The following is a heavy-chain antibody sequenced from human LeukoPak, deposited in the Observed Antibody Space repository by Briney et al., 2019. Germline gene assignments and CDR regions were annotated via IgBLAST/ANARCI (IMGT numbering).Heavy chain of an antibody. Sequence: GGSLRLSCAASGFTFSSSEMNWVRQAPGKGLEWVSSISSSSSYIYYADSVKGRFTISRDNAKNSLYLQMNSLRAEDTAVYYCAKMVRGEGAFDIWGQGTMVTVSS. CDR2: ISSSSSYI. J-gene: IGHJ3*02. V-gene: IGHV3-21*01. D-gene: IGHD3-10*01. CDR3: AKMVRGEGAFDI. CDR1: GFTFSSSE.